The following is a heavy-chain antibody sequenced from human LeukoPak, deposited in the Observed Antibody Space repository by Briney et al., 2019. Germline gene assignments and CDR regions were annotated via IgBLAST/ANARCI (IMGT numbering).Heavy chain of an antibody. D-gene: IGHD2-2*01. Sequence: SVKVSCKASGGTFSSYAISWVRQAPGQGLEWMGGIIPIFGTANYAQKFQGRVTITADESTSTAYMELSSLRSEDTAVYYCARVPQYQLLSSFDPWGQGTLVTVSS. J-gene: IGHJ5*02. CDR3: ARVPQYQLLSSFDP. CDR2: IIPIFGTA. V-gene: IGHV1-69*13. CDR1: GGTFSSYA.